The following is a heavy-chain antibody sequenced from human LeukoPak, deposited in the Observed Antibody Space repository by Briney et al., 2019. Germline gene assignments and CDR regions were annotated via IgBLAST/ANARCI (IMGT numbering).Heavy chain of an antibody. CDR3: AKDQIYCTNDVCYVHFDY. J-gene: IGHJ4*02. CDR2: ISVSGANT. CDR1: GFPFINYA. D-gene: IGHD2-8*01. Sequence: GGSLRLSCAASGFPFINYAMIWVRQAPGKGLEWVSGISVSGANTYYADSVKGRFTISRDNSKNTLYLQMNSLRAEDTAVYYCAKDQIYCTNDVCYVHFDYWGQGTLVTVSS. V-gene: IGHV3-23*01.